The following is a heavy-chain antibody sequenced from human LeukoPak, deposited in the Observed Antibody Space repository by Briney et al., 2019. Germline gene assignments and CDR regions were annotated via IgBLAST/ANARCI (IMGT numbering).Heavy chain of an antibody. V-gene: IGHV3-7*01. CDR3: ASVRMTMIRGVISFFDY. CDR2: MKEGGSEK. Sequence: PGRSLTLSCAPARPTLSSYWMSWVRHAPEEVRGWVASMKEGGSEKYSLDSVKGRFTIARDNAKNSLFLQMNSLRAEDTAVYYCASVRMTMIRGVISFFDYWGQGTLVTVSS. J-gene: IGHJ4*02. D-gene: IGHD3-10*01. CDR1: RPTLSSYW.